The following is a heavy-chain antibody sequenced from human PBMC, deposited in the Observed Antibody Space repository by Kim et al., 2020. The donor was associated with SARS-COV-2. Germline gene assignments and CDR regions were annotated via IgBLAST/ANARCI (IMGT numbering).Heavy chain of an antibody. D-gene: IGHD4-4*01. CDR1: GFTFSSYE. Sequence: GGSLRLSCAASGFTFSSYEMNWVRQAPGKGLEWVSYIIGSGTTIYYSDSVRGRFTISRDNDKNSLYLQMNSLRAEDTAVYYRARGPNYSPFDYWGQGTV. V-gene: IGHV3-48*03. CDR2: IIGSGTTI. J-gene: IGHJ4*02. CDR3: ARGPNYSPFDY.